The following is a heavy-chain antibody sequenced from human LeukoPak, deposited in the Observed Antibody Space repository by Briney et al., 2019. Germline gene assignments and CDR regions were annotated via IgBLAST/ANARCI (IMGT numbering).Heavy chain of an antibody. J-gene: IGHJ4*02. CDR3: ARAVEKSLDY. V-gene: IGHV3-11*01. CDR1: GFTFSNYY. CDR2: ISSSDSTM. Sequence: PGGSLRLFCAASGFTFSNYYMSWLRQAPGKGLEWVSYISSSDSTMYYADSVKGRFTISRDNAKNSLYLQMNSLRAEDTAVYYCARAVEKSLDYWGQGTLVTVSS.